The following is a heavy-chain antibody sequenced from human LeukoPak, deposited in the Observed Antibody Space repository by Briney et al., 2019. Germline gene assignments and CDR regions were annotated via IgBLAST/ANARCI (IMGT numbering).Heavy chain of an antibody. D-gene: IGHD6-13*01. J-gene: IGHJ4*02. CDR1: GYSISSGYY. CDR2: IYHSGST. CDR3: AREDSSS. V-gene: IGHV4-38-2*02. Sequence: SETLSLTCTVSGYSISSGYYWGWIRQPPGKGLEWIGSIYHSGSTYYNPSLKSRVTISVDTSKNQFSLKLSSVTAADTAVYYCAREDSSSWGQGTLVTVSS.